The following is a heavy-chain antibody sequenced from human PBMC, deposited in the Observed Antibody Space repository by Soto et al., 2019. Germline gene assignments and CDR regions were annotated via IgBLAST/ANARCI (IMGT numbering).Heavy chain of an antibody. D-gene: IGHD2-2*02. J-gene: IGHJ6*02. CDR1: GYSFSSYW. V-gene: IGHV5-10-1*01. CDR3: ARRLGTIYGMDV. Sequence: EVQLVQSGAEVKKPGESLRMSCKGSGYSFSSYWINWVRQMPGKGLEWMARIDPSDSYTNYSPSFQGHVTVSVDKSISTAYLQLSSLKASDTAIYYCARRLGTIYGMDVWGQGTTVTVSS. CDR2: IDPSDSYT.